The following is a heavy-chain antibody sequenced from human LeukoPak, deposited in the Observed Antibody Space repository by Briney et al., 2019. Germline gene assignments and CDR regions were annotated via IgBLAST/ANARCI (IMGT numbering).Heavy chain of an antibody. CDR1: GGSFSGYY. D-gene: IGHD2-2*02. CDR2: INHSGST. J-gene: IGHJ6*02. V-gene: IGHV4-34*01. CDR3: ASSRLSRVVVPAAILYYYYGMDV. Sequence: SETLSLTCAVYGGSFSGYYWSWIRQPPGKGLEWIGEINHSGSTNYNPSLKSRATISVDTSKNQFSLKLSSVTAADTAVYYSASSRLSRVVVPAAILYYYYGMDVWGQGTTVTVSS.